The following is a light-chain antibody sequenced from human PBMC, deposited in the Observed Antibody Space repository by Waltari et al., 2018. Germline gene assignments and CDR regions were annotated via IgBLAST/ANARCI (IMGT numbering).Light chain of an antibody. Sequence: DIQMTQSPSTLSASVGDRVTTTCRASQNINSWLAWYQQKPGKAPKLLIYKASFLETGVPSRFSGSESGTEFTLTINSLQPDDFATYYCQQYNSYHIFTFGPGTKVEI. CDR3: QQYNSYHIFT. J-gene: IGKJ3*01. CDR2: KAS. CDR1: QNINSW. V-gene: IGKV1-5*03.